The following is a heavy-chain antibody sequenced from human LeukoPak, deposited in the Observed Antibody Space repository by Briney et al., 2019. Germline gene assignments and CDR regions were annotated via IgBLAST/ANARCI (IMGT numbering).Heavy chain of an antibody. V-gene: IGHV3-23*01. CDR2: ISGSGGST. CDR3: AKDLTPGIAASITDY. D-gene: IGHD6-13*01. CDR1: GFAFNTYA. Sequence: PGRSLRLSCAASGFAFNTYAMHWVRRAPGQGLEWVSAISGSGGSTYYADSVKGRFTISRDNSKNTLYLQMNSLRAEDTAVYYCAKDLTPGIAASITDYWGQGTLVTVSS. J-gene: IGHJ4*02.